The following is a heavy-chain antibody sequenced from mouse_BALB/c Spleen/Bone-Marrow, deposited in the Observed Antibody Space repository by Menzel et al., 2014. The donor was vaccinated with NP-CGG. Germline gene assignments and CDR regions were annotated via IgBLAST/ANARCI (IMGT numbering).Heavy chain of an antibody. D-gene: IGHD1-1*01. J-gene: IGHJ2*01. V-gene: IGHV14-3*02. CDR3: ARNYGSSLDY. Sequence: VQLKQSGAEIVKPGVSVKSSCTTSGFNIEDSYIYWMKQRPEQGLEWIGRIDPANGNTKYDPKFQGKATITVDTSSATAYLQLSSLTAEDTAVYYCARNYGSSLDYWGQGTTLTVSA. CDR2: IDPANGNT. CDR1: GFNIEDSY.